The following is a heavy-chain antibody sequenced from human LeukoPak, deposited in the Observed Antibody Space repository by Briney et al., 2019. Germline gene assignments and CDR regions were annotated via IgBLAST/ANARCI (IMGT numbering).Heavy chain of an antibody. J-gene: IGHJ4*02. V-gene: IGHV4-59*12. CDR2: IYYSGST. CDR1: GGSISSYY. D-gene: IGHD5-24*01. Sequence: SETLSLTCTVSGGSISSYYWSWIRQPPGKGLEWIGYIYYSGSTNYNPSLKSRVTISVDTSKNQFSLKLSSVTAADTAVYYCARDRGLQPFDYWGQGTLVTVSS. CDR3: ARDRGLQPFDY.